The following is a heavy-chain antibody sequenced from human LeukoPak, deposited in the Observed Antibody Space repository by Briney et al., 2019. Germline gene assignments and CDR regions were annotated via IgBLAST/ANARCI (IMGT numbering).Heavy chain of an antibody. CDR1: AFSFSGYG. D-gene: IGHD3/OR15-3a*01. J-gene: IGHJ4*02. CDR3: AKDSRGGWTGYFDN. CDR2: IWHDGSAE. V-gene: IGHV3-33*06. Sequence: GGSLRLSCAASAFSFSGYGIHWVRHAPGKGLEWVAVIWHDGSAEFYADSVRGRFSISRDDSKNMVYLQMNYLRAEDTALYYCAKDSRGGWTGYFDNWGQGTLVTLS.